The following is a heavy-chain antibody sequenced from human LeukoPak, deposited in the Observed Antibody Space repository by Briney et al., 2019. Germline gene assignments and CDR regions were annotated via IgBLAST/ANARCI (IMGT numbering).Heavy chain of an antibody. CDR2: ISGSGGST. V-gene: IGHV3-23*01. Sequence: GGSLRLSCSASGFTFSSYAMSWVRQAPGKGLEWVSAISGSGGSTYYADSVKGRFTISRDNSKNTLYLQMNSLRAEDTAVYYCAKGGSGIAAAGSFDYWGQGTLVTVSS. CDR3: AKGGSGIAAAGSFDY. CDR1: GFTFSSYA. D-gene: IGHD6-13*01. J-gene: IGHJ4*02.